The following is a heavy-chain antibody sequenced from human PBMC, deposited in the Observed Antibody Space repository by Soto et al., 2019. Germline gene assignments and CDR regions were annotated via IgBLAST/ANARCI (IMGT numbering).Heavy chain of an antibody. D-gene: IGHD3-3*01. CDR1: GFTFSSYA. Sequence: QVQLVESGGGVVQPGRSLRLSCAASGFTFSSYAMHWVRQAPGKGLEWVAVISYDGSNKYYADSVNGRFTISRDNSKNTLYLQMNSLRAEDTAVYYCASGFWSGEGSLDYWGQGTLVTVSS. CDR3: ASGFWSGEGSLDY. CDR2: ISYDGSNK. J-gene: IGHJ4*02. V-gene: IGHV3-30-3*01.